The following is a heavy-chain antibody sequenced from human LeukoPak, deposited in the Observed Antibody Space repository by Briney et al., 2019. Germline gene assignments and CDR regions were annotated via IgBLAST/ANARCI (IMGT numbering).Heavy chain of an antibody. Sequence: SETLSLTCAVYGGSFSGHYWSWIRQPPGKGLEWIGEINHSGSTNYNPSLKSRVTISVDTSKNQFSLKLSSVTAADTAVYYCARDQDTGTFDYWGQGTLVTVSS. CDR3: ARDQDTGTFDY. CDR1: GGSFSGHY. J-gene: IGHJ4*02. CDR2: INHSGST. D-gene: IGHD5-18*01. V-gene: IGHV4-34*01.